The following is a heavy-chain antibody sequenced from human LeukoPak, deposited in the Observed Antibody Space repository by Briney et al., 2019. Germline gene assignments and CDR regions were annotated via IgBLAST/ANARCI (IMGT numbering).Heavy chain of an antibody. CDR2: IYYSGST. V-gene: IGHV4-59*01. Sequence: SETLSLTCTVSGDSISSYHWSWIRQPPGKGLEWIGYIYYSGSTNYNPSLKSRVTISVDTSKNQFSLKLSSVTAADTAVYYCARDPPVGARPLDYWGQGTLVTVSS. J-gene: IGHJ4*02. CDR1: GDSISSYH. D-gene: IGHD1-26*01. CDR3: ARDPPVGARPLDY.